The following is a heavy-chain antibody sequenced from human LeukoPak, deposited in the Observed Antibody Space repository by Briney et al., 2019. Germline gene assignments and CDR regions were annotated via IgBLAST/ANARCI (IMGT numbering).Heavy chain of an antibody. V-gene: IGHV4-39*07. D-gene: IGHD6-19*01. CDR3: ARGRIAVAGTKNYFDY. CDR2: IYYSGST. J-gene: IGHJ4*02. Sequence: SETLSLTCTVSGGSISSSSYYWGWIRQPPGKGLEWIGSIYYSGSTYDNPSLKSRVIISVDTSKNQFSLKLSSVTAADTAVYYCARGRIAVAGTKNYFDYWGQGTLVTVSS. CDR1: GGSISSSSYY.